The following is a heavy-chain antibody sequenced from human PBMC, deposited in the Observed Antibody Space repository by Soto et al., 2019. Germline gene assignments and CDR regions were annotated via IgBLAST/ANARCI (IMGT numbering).Heavy chain of an antibody. D-gene: IGHD3-10*01. J-gene: IGHJ6*03. CDR3: ARGLILWFGQLSRRGGYYYYMDV. CDR2: INDSGNI. CDR1: GGSFSGYQ. Sequence: PSETLSLTCAGYGGSFSGYQWTWIRQTPGKGLEWIGEINDSGNINYNPSLKSRVTILVDTAKKQISLKLSSVTAADTAVYYCARGLILWFGQLSRRGGYYYYMDVWGKGTTVTVS. V-gene: IGHV4-34*01.